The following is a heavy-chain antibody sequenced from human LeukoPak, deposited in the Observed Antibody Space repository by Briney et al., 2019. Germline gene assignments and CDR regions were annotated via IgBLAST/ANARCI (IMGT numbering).Heavy chain of an antibody. CDR1: GFTFPTYA. J-gene: IGHJ4*02. V-gene: IGHV3-23*01. Sequence: GGSLRLSCAASGFTFPTYAMMWVRQAPGKGLEWVSSIRVSDGARFYADSVKGRFTMSRDNPKNTLFLQMNSLRPEDTAVYYCAKTPDILTGYPSDYWGQGTLVTVSS. D-gene: IGHD3-9*01. CDR3: AKTPDILTGYPSDY. CDR2: IRVSDGAR.